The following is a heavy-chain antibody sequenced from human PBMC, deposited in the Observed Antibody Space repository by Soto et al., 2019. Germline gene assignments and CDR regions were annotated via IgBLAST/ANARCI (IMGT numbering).Heavy chain of an antibody. CDR3: ARSAYDILNGFCY. V-gene: IGHV3-21*01. CDR2: ISSSSSYI. Sequence: GGSLRLSCAASGFTFSSYSMNWVRQAPGKGLEWVSSISSSSSYIYYADSVKGRFTISRDNAKNSLYLQMNSLRAEDTAVYYCARSAYDILNGFCYWGQGTLVTVSS. J-gene: IGHJ4*02. D-gene: IGHD3-9*01. CDR1: GFTFSSYS.